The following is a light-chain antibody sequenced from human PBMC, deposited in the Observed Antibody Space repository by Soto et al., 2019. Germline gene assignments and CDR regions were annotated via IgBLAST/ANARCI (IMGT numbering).Light chain of an antibody. J-gene: IGLJ1*01. CDR1: RSNIGSNT. CDR3: AAWDDSLNGSYV. CDR2: SNN. Sequence: QSALTQPPSTSGTPGQRVTISCSGSRSNIGSNTVTWYQQLPGTAPKLLIYSNNQRPSGVPDRSSGSKSGTSASLAISGLQSEDEADYYCAAWDDSLNGSYVFGAGTKVT. V-gene: IGLV1-44*01.